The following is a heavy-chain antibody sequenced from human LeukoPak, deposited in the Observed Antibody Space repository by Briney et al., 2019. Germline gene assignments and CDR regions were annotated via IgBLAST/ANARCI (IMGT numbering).Heavy chain of an antibody. Sequence: SETLSLTCTVSGGSISSCYWSWIRQPAGKGLEWIGRIYTSGSTNYNPSLKSRVTMSVDTSKNQFSLKLSSVTAADTAVYYCARDGGYCGGDCFVDVWGKGTTVTVSS. CDR2: IYTSGST. J-gene: IGHJ6*04. CDR3: ARDGGYCGGDCFVDV. D-gene: IGHD2-21*02. CDR1: GGSISSCY. V-gene: IGHV4-4*07.